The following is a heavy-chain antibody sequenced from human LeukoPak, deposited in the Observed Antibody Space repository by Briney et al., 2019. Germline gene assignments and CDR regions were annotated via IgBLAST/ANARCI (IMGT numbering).Heavy chain of an antibody. CDR3: AKLGLHQYDSRGHLSY. Sequence: GGSLRLSCAASGFTFGAYAMSWVRQVPGKGLEWVSSISISGEYISYTDSVKGRFTISRDNSKNALYLEMNNLRAEDTAVYYCAKLGLHQYDSRGHLSYWGQGTLFTVSS. V-gene: IGHV3-23*01. CDR2: ISISGEYI. J-gene: IGHJ4*02. D-gene: IGHD3-22*01. CDR1: GFTFGAYA.